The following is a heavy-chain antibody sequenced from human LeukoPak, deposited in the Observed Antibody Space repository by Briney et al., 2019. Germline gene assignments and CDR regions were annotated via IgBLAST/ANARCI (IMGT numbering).Heavy chain of an antibody. CDR1: GFTFSDYS. Sequence: GGSLRLSCAASGFTFSDYSMSWIRQAPGKGLEWVSAISGSGGSTYYADSVKGRFTISRDNSKNTLYLQMNSLRAEDMAVYYCARVVSSSGFDYGMNVWGQGTTVTVSS. V-gene: IGHV3-23*01. CDR3: ARVVSSSGFDYGMNV. D-gene: IGHD6-6*01. CDR2: ISGSGGST. J-gene: IGHJ6*02.